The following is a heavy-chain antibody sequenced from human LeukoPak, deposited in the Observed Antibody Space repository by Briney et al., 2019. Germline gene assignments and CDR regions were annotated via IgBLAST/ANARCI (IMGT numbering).Heavy chain of an antibody. D-gene: IGHD2-15*01. CDR1: GFTFSSYG. CDR3: ARDYRPEYCSGGSCPSWFDP. Sequence: PGGSLRLSCAASGFTFSSYGMHWVRQAPGKGLEWVAVIWYDGSNKYYADSVKGRFTISRDNSKNTLYLQMNSLRAEDTAVYYCARDYRPEYCSGGSCPSWFDPWGQGTLVTVSS. CDR2: IWYDGSNK. V-gene: IGHV3-33*01. J-gene: IGHJ5*02.